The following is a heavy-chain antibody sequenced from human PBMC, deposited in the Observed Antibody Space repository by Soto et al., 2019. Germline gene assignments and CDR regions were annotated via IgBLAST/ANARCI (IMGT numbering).Heavy chain of an antibody. CDR3: ASGEDEGAAYFDS. Sequence: QVQLVESGGGVVQPGRSLRLSCAASGFTFSSYAMHWVRQAPGKGLEWVTIISYDGSNKYYADSVKGRFTISRDNCKNTLNLQITSTRADDTAVYYFASGEDEGAAYFDSGGQGTLVPVS. CDR1: GFTFSSYA. J-gene: IGHJ4*02. V-gene: IGHV3-30-3*01. D-gene: IGHD2-21*01. CDR2: ISYDGSNK.